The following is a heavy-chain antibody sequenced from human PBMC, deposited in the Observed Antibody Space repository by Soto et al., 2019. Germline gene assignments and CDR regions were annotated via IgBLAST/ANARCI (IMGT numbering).Heavy chain of an antibody. CDR3: ARGPVYYYYYGMDV. J-gene: IGHJ6*02. D-gene: IGHD4-17*01. V-gene: IGHV4-34*01. CDR2: IDHSGNT. CDR1: GGTFIVYY. Sequence: SATLYLTCAVYGGTFIVYYWSWIRQHPGKGPEWIGEIDHSGNTNYNPSLKSRVTISVDTPKNHFSLKRSSVTAADTAVYYCARGPVYYYYYGMDVWGQGTTVPVS.